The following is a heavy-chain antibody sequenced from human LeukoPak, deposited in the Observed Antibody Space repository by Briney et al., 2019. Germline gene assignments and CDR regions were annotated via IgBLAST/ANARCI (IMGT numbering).Heavy chain of an antibody. CDR3: AKSRSGSSNWALRIFDN. J-gene: IGHJ4*02. V-gene: IGHV3-23*01. Sequence: GGSLRLSCAVSGFPFGSEAMSWVRQAPTRGLEWVSSISPGGGTTYYADSVKGRFTISRDNSKNTLYVQMNSLRAEDTAVYYCAKSRSGSSNWALRIFDNWGQGTLVTVSS. CDR1: GFPFGSEA. D-gene: IGHD6-13*01. CDR2: ISPGGGTT.